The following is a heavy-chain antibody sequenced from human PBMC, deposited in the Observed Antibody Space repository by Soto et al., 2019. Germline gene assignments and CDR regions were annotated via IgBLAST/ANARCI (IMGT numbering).Heavy chain of an antibody. D-gene: IGHD3-3*01. V-gene: IGHV1-8*01. Sequence: ASVKVSCKASGYTFTSYDINWVRQATGQGLEWMGWMNPNSGNTGYAQKFQGRVTMTRNTSISTAYMELSSLRSEDTAVYYCARAGRFLEWLSTYYYYYYMDVWGKGTTVTVSS. CDR1: GYTFTSYD. CDR2: MNPNSGNT. CDR3: ARAGRFLEWLSTYYYYYYMDV. J-gene: IGHJ6*03.